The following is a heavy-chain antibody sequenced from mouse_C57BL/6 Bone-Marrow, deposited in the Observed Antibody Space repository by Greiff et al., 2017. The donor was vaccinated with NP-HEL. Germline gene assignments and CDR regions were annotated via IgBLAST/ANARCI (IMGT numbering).Heavy chain of an antibody. V-gene: IGHV5-12*01. D-gene: IGHD1-1*01. Sequence: EVQGVESGGGLVQPGGSLKLSCAASGFTFSDYYMYWVRQTPEKRLEWVAYISNGGGSTYYPDTVKGRFTISRDNAKNTLYLQMSRLKSEDTAMYYCASHYGSSYCAMDYWGQGTSVTVSS. CDR1: GFTFSDYY. J-gene: IGHJ4*01. CDR2: ISNGGGST. CDR3: ASHYGSSYCAMDY.